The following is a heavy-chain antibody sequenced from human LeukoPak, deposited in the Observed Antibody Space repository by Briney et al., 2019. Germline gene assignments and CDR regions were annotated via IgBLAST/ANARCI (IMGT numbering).Heavy chain of an antibody. CDR2: IYYSGST. D-gene: IGHD5-18*01. CDR3: ARGRDGYSYGSWWFDP. V-gene: IGHV4-39*01. Sequence: PSETLSLTCTVSGGSISSSSYYWGWIRQPPGKGLEWIGSIYYSGSTYYNPSLKSRVTISVDTSKNQFSLKLSSVTAADTAVYYCARGRDGYSYGSWWFDPWGQGTLVTVSS. CDR1: GGSISSSSYY. J-gene: IGHJ5*02.